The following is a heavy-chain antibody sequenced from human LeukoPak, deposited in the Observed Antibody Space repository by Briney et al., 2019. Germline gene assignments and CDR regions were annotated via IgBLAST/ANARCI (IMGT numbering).Heavy chain of an antibody. Sequence: PSETLSLTCTVSGGSISSYYWSWIRQPPGKGLEWIGYIYYSGSTNYNPSLKSRVTISADTSKNQFSLKLSSVTAADTAVYYCARWGIEAAPRDWFDPWGQGTLVTVSS. CDR1: GGSISSYY. CDR2: IYYSGST. V-gene: IGHV4-59*01. J-gene: IGHJ5*02. CDR3: ARWGIEAAPRDWFDP. D-gene: IGHD6-13*01.